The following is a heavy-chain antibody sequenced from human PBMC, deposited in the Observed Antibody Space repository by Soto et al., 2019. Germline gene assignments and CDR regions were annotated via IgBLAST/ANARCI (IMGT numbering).Heavy chain of an antibody. CDR1: GGSISSSSYY. CDR3: ARQGCSGGSCYSGVRAYYCYYMDV. D-gene: IGHD2-15*01. CDR2: IYYSGST. Sequence: PSETLSLTCTVSGGSISSSSYYWGWIRQPPGKGLEWIGSIYYSGSTYYNPSLKSRVTISVDTSKNQFSLKLSSVTAADTAVYYCARQGCSGGSCYSGVRAYYCYYMDVWGKGTTVTVSS. V-gene: IGHV4-39*01. J-gene: IGHJ6*03.